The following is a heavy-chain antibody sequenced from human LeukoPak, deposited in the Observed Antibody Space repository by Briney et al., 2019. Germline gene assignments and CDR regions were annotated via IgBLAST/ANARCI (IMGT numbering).Heavy chain of an antibody. CDR1: GFTFSSYA. CDR2: ISGSGGST. J-gene: IGHJ4*02. V-gene: IGHV3-23*01. CDR3: AREKMVYAMSFDY. Sequence: PGGSLRLSCAASGFTFSSYAMSWVSQAPGKRLESVSAISGSGGSTYYPDSVKGQFTISRDNSKNTLYLQMNSLRAEDTAVYYCAREKMVYAMSFDYWGQGTLVTVSS. D-gene: IGHD2-8*01.